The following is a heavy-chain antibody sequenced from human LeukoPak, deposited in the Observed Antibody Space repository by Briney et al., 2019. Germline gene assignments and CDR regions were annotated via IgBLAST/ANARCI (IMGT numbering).Heavy chain of an antibody. CDR2: TSVTNENT. CDR3: ARGSVYSSSPGHWLDP. D-gene: IGHD6-6*01. Sequence: ASVKVSCKASGYTFSSYGFSWVRQAPGQGLEWMGWTSVTNENTNYAQKFQGRVTMTTDTSTNTAYMELGSLRSDDTAVYYCARGSVYSSSPGHWLDPWGQGTLVTVSS. V-gene: IGHV1-18*01. J-gene: IGHJ5*02. CDR1: GYTFSSYG.